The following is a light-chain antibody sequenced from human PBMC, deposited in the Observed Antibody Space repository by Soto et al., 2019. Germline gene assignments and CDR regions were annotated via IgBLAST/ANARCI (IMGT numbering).Light chain of an antibody. V-gene: IGKV3-20*01. J-gene: IGKJ1*01. CDR2: SAS. CDR3: QQYGSSPWT. Sequence: EIVFTQSPVTLSFSPGERAALSCRASQSVTSSYLARYQQKPGQAPRLLIYSASSRATGIPDRFSGSGSGTDFTLTISRLEPEDFGVYYCQQYGSSPWTFGQGTKVDIK. CDR1: QSVTSSY.